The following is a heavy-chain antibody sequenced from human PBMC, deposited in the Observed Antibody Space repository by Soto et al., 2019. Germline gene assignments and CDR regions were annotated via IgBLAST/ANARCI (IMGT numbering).Heavy chain of an antibody. CDR3: AARVAYSGTHHPIVSSGFGHRAGGIDY. Sequence: QPGGSLRLSCAASGFTFSSYGMHWVRQAPGKGLEWVAVISYDGSNKYYADSVKGRFTISRDNSKNTLYLQMNSLRAEDTAVYYCAARVAYSGTHHPIVSSGFGHRAGGIDYWGQGTLVTVSS. D-gene: IGHD1-26*01. J-gene: IGHJ4*02. CDR1: GFTFSSYG. CDR2: ISYDGSNK. V-gene: IGHV3-30*03.